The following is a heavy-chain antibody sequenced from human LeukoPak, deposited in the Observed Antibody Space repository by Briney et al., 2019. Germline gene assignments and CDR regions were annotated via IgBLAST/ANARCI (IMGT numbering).Heavy chain of an antibody. D-gene: IGHD6-13*01. V-gene: IGHV1-2*02. J-gene: IGHJ6*03. CDR3: ARTYIAAAAGYYYYMDV. CDR1: GYTFTSYY. Sequence: ASVKVSCKASGYTFTSYYMHWVRQAPGQGLEWMGWINPNSGGTNYAQKFQGRVTMTRDTSISTAYMELSRLRSDDTAVYYCARTYIAAAAGYYYYMDVWGKGTTVTISS. CDR2: INPNSGGT.